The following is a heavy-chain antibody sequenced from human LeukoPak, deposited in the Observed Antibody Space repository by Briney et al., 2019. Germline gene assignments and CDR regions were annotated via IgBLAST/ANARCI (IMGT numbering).Heavy chain of an antibody. CDR2: IGSGGVDT. J-gene: IGHJ6*02. Sequence: PGGSLRLSCAASGFTFSSYAMSWVRQAPGKGLEWVSGIGSGGVDTHYADSVKGRFTISRDNSKNTLYLQMSSLRAEDTALYYCAKDIYGDYYYGMDVWGQGTTVTVSS. CDR3: AKDIYGDYYYGMDV. CDR1: GFTFSSYA. V-gene: IGHV3-23*01. D-gene: IGHD4-17*01.